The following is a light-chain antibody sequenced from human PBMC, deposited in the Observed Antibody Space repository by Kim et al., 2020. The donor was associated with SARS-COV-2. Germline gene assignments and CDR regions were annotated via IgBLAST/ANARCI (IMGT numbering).Light chain of an antibody. J-gene: IGKJ2*01. CDR3: HLYDNFMYT. CDR1: QSVISNN. Sequence: EIVLTQSPGTLSLSPGERASLSCRTSQSVISNNLAWYQQKPGQAPRLLMYATSTRATGIPDRFSGRGSGTDFTLTISRLEPEDFAVYYCHLYDNFMYTFGQGTKLEIK. CDR2: ATS. V-gene: IGKV3-20*01.